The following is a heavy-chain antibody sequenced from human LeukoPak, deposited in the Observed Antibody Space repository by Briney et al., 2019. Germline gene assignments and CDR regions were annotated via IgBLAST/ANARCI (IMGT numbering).Heavy chain of an antibody. D-gene: IGHD6-13*01. V-gene: IGHV5-51*01. CDR1: GYSFTSYW. Sequence: GESLKISCKGSGYSFTSYWIGWVRQMPGKGLEWMGIFYPGDSDTRYSPSFQGQVTISADKSISTAYLQWSSLKASDTAMYYCARHPRPAAAGTTGGVWFDPWGQGTLVTVSS. CDR3: ARHPRPAAAGTTGGVWFDP. J-gene: IGHJ5*02. CDR2: FYPGDSDT.